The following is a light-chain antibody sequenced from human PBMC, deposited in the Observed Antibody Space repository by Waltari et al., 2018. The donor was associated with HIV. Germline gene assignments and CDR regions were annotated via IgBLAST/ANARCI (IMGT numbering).Light chain of an antibody. CDR2: GND. CDR1: NPTLGSNP. J-gene: IGLJ3*02. CDR3: AAWDDSLNGGV. Sequence: QSVLTQPPSASGTPWQRVTISCSGINPTLGSNPVNWYQHPPGTAPKLPIYGNDQRPSGVPDRFSASKSGTSASLAISGLQSEDEADYYCAAWDDSLNGGVFGGGTKLTVL. V-gene: IGLV1-44*01.